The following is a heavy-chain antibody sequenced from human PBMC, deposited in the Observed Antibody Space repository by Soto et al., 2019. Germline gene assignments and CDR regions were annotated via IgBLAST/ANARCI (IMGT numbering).Heavy chain of an antibody. CDR1: GYTFTNYY. V-gene: IGHV1-46*01. CDR3: AFSTSGMTSGYVD. CDR2: INPRGEST. Sequence: ASVKVSCKASGYTFTNYYMHWVRQAPGQGLEWMGMINPRGESTSYAQKFRGRVTVTRDTSTTTVYMELTRLRSEDTAVYYCAFSTSGMTSGYVDWGHGSLVPVSS. J-gene: IGHJ4*01. D-gene: IGHD1-1*01.